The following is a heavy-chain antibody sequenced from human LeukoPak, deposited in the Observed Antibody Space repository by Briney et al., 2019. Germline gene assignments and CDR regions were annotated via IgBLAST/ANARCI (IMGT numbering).Heavy chain of an antibody. V-gene: IGHV1-18*04. CDR3: ARVEVGALGVSADY. D-gene: IGHD1-26*01. CDR2: ISAYNGNT. J-gene: IGHJ4*02. Sequence: ASVKVSCKASGYTFTSYSIHWVRQAPGQGLEWMGWISAYNGNTNYAQKLQDRVTMTTDTSTSTAYMELRSLRSDDTAVYYCARVEVGALGVSADYWGQGTLVTVSS. CDR1: GYTFTSYS.